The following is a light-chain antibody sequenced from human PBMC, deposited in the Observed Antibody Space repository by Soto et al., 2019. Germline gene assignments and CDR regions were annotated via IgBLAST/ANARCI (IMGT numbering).Light chain of an antibody. V-gene: IGLV1-40*01. Sequence: QSVLTQPPSVSGAPGQRVTISCTGSRTNIGAGNDVHWYQHLPGTAPKLLISGNNNRPSGVPDRFSGSKSGTSASLAITGLQAEDEADYYCQSYDVNMREVVIGGGTKLTVL. CDR3: QSYDVNMREVV. J-gene: IGLJ2*01. CDR1: RTNIGAGND. CDR2: GNN.